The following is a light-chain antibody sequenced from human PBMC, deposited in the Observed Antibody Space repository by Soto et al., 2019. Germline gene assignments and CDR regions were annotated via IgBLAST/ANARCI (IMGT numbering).Light chain of an antibody. V-gene: IGKV3-20*01. CDR2: GAS. CDR3: QQYGSSPLT. J-gene: IGKJ1*01. Sequence: EIVLTQSPATLSLSPWERATLSCRASQSVSSSYLAWYQQKPGQAPRLLIYGASTRATSFPARFSGSGSGTDFTLTISSLQSEDFAVYYCQQYGSSPLTFGQGTKVDIK. CDR1: QSVSSSY.